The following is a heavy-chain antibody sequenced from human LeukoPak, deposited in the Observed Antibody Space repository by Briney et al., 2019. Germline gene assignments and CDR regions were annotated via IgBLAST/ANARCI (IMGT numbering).Heavy chain of an antibody. CDR3: AKALNYYDRSEALDHYFDY. D-gene: IGHD3-22*01. CDR1: GFTFSSYG. J-gene: IGHJ4*02. Sequence: GGSLRLSCAVSGFTFSSYGMSWVRQAPGKGLEWVTAISGSGGSTYYADSVKGRFTISRDNSKNTLYLQMNSLRAEDTAVYYCAKALNYYDRSEALDHYFDYWGQGTLVTVSS. CDR2: ISGSGGST. V-gene: IGHV3-23*01.